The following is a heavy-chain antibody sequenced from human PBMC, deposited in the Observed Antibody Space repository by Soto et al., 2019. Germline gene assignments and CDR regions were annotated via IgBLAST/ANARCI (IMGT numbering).Heavy chain of an antibody. J-gene: IGHJ5*02. Sequence: GGSLRLSCSASGLKITNFGLHWVRQAPGKGLEHVCAIDSTGGTTDYADSVKGRFTISRDNSKKTLYLQMTSLRTDDTGTYYCAKDSRTRPFGELLRDHHDLWGQGTLVTVSS. CDR3: AKDSRTRPFGELLRDHHDL. V-gene: IGHV3-64D*08. CDR2: IDSTGGTT. CDR1: GLKITNFG. D-gene: IGHD3-10*01.